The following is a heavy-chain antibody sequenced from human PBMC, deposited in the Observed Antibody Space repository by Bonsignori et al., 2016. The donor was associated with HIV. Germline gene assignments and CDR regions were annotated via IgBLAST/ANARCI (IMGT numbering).Heavy chain of an antibody. CDR1: GFTVSSNY. V-gene: IGHV3-53*01. CDR2: IYSGGST. CDR3: AREDNSAWYPRAY. Sequence: EVQLVESGGGLIQPGESLRLSCAASGFTVSSNYMNWVRQAPGKGLEWVSVIYSGGSTYYADSVKGRFSISRDNSKNMVYLQMNSLRAEDTAVYYCAREDNSAWYPRAYWGQGTLV. D-gene: IGHD6-19*01. J-gene: IGHJ4*02.